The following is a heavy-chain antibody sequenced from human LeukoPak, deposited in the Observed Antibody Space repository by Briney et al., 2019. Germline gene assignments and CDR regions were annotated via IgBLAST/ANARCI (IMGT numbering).Heavy chain of an antibody. J-gene: IGHJ4*02. Sequence: GGSLRLSCAASGFTLSTYTMNWVRQAPGKGLEWVSDIYSAGDTYYADSVKGRFTLSRDNSMNTLYLQMNSLRVEDSAMYYCARGSRVGSSAWFYFDYWGQGTLVTVSS. CDR1: GFTLSTYT. CDR3: ARGSRVGSSAWFYFDY. V-gene: IGHV3-66*01. CDR2: IYSAGDT. D-gene: IGHD6-19*01.